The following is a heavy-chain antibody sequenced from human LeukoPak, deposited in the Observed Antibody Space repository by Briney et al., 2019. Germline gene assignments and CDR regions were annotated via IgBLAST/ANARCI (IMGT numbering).Heavy chain of an antibody. J-gene: IGHJ4*02. Sequence: SETLSLTCTVSGGSISSYYWSWVRQPPGKGLEWIGYIYYSGSTNYNPSLKSRVTISVDTSKNQFSLKLSSVTAADTAVYYCARVAAARRTFDYWGQGTLVTVSS. V-gene: IGHV4-59*01. D-gene: IGHD6-6*01. CDR3: ARVAAARRTFDY. CDR2: IYYSGST. CDR1: GGSISSYY.